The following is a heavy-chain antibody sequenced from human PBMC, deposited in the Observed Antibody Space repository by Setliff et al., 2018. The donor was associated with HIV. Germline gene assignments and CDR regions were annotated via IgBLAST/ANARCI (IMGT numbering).Heavy chain of an antibody. CDR1: GGSISSYY. CDR3: ASGEDSGTYGEPYDS. D-gene: IGHD1-26*01. CDR2: IYTSGSI. V-gene: IGHV4-4*09. Sequence: PSETLSLTCTVSGGSISSYYWSWIRQPPGKGLEWIGYIYTSGSISYNPSLKSRVTISVDTSKNQFSLKLGSVTAADTAVYYCASGEDSGTYGEPYDSWGQGALVTVSS. J-gene: IGHJ4*02.